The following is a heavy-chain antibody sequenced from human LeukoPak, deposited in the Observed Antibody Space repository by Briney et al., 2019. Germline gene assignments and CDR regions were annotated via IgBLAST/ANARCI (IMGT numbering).Heavy chain of an antibody. J-gene: IGHJ3*02. CDR3: ARGYTSGWSPALDI. Sequence: PSETLSLTCTVSGGSISSYYWTWIRQPPGKGLEWIGYIYFSGSTNYNPSHKNRVTFSVDTSKNQFSLNLSSVTAADTAVYYCARGYTSGWSPALDIWGQGTMVTVSS. V-gene: IGHV4-59*01. D-gene: IGHD6-19*01. CDR2: IYFSGST. CDR1: GGSISSYY.